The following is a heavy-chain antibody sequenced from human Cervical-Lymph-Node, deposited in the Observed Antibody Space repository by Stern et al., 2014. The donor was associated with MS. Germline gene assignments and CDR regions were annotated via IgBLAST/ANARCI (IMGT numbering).Heavy chain of an antibody. D-gene: IGHD2-8*02. CDR2: VYYSGAI. CDR1: GDSISSYTHY. CDR3: AKHACTGAACPFDL. Sequence: QLQLQESGPGLVKPSETLSLTCAVSGDSISSYTHYWAWIRQPPGKGLEWIGTVYYSGAIYYNPSLKSPVTISVDTSKNHFPLGLNSVTAADTAVYYCAKHACTGAACPFDLWGQGTLVTVSS. J-gene: IGHJ4*02. V-gene: IGHV4-39*01.